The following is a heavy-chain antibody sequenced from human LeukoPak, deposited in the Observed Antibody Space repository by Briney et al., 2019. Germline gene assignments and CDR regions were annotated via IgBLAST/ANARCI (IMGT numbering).Heavy chain of an antibody. CDR3: ARDLNYYYGMDV. CDR1: GFTVSSNY. J-gene: IGHJ6*02. V-gene: IGHV3-53*01. Sequence: GGSLRLSCAASGFTVSSNYMSWVRQAPGKGLELVSVIYSGGSTYYADSVKGRLTISRDNSKNTLYLQMNSLRAEDTAVYYCARDLNYYYGMDVWGQGTTVTVSS. CDR2: IYSGGST.